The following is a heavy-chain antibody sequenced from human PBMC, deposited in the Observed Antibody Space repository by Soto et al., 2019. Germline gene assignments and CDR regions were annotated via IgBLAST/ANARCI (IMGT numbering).Heavy chain of an antibody. J-gene: IGHJ4*02. V-gene: IGHV1-18*01. CDR2: ISAYTGNT. Sequence: GASVKVSCKASDYTFASYGVSWVRQAPGQGLEWMGRISAYTGNTNYAQKFQGRVTLTTDTSTSTAYMELRSLTSDDTALYYCARDVDERLTGYYIPFDYWGQGTQVTVSS. D-gene: IGHD3-9*01. CDR1: DYTFASYG. CDR3: ARDVDERLTGYYIPFDY.